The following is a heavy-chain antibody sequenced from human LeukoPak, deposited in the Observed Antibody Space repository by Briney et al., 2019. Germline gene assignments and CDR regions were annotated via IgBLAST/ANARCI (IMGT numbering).Heavy chain of an antibody. Sequence: ASVKVSCKASGYTFTSYAMHWVRQAPGQRLEWMGWINAGNGNTKYSQKFQGRVTITRDTSASTAYMELSSLRSEDTAVYYCARSAPIVGATSHFDYWGQGTLVIVSS. V-gene: IGHV1-3*01. D-gene: IGHD1-26*01. CDR1: GYTFTSYA. J-gene: IGHJ4*02. CDR2: INAGNGNT. CDR3: ARSAPIVGATSHFDY.